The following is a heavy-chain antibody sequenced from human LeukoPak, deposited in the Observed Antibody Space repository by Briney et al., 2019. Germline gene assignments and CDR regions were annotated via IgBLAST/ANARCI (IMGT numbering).Heavy chain of an antibody. CDR1: GFTFGTYS. CDR3: ARHSCYDS. Sequence: GESLKISCKGSGFTFGTYSFAWVHQMPGKGLEWMGVIYAGDSSTRYSPSFQGQVTISVDKSISTVYLQWSSLKASDSAIYYCARHSCYDSWGQGTLVTVSS. D-gene: IGHD3-16*01. J-gene: IGHJ4*02. V-gene: IGHV5-51*07. CDR2: IYAGDSST.